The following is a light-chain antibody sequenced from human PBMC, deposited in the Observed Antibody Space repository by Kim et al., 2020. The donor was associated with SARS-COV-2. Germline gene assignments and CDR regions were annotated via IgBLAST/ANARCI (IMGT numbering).Light chain of an antibody. Sequence: GQKVTISGSGNSSNIGNNYVSWYQQLPGTAPRLLLYDNNTRPSGIPDRCSGSKSGTSATLDITGLQTGDEADYYCGTWDSSLSGVIFGGGTQLTVL. J-gene: IGLJ2*01. CDR3: GTWDSSLSGVI. CDR2: DNN. CDR1: SSNIGNNY. V-gene: IGLV1-51*01.